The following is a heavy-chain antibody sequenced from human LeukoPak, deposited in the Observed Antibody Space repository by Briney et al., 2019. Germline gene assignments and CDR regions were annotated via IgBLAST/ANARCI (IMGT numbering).Heavy chain of an antibody. CDR3: ARETQYCSGGTCYSGLDY. CDR1: GFTFSSYS. D-gene: IGHD2-15*01. Sequence: PGGSLRLSCAASGFTFSSYSMNWVRQAPGKGLEWVSSISSSSSYIYYADSVKGRFTISRDDAKSSLYLQMNTLRAEDTAIYYCARETQYCSGGTCYSGLDYWGQGTLVTVSS. J-gene: IGHJ4*02. CDR2: ISSSSSYI. V-gene: IGHV3-21*01.